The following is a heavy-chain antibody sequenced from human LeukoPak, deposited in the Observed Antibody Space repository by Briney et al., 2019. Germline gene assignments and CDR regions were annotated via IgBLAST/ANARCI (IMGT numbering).Heavy chain of an antibody. CDR1: GFTFSSYS. CDR2: ISSDSRTI. D-gene: IGHD3-10*01. CDR3: ARYGSGTSYITKYFDY. Sequence: GGSLRLSCAASGFTFSSYSMNWVRQAPGKGLEWGSYISSDSRTICYADAVKGRCTISRDNAKNSLYLQMKSLRDEDTAVYYCARYGSGTSYITKYFDYWGQGTLVTVSS. J-gene: IGHJ4*02. V-gene: IGHV3-48*02.